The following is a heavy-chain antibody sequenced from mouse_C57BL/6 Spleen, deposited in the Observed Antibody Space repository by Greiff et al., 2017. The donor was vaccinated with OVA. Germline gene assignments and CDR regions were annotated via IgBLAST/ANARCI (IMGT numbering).Heavy chain of an antibody. CDR3: ARGHQLTGTGY. D-gene: IGHD4-1*01. CDR2: IHPNSGST. V-gene: IGHV1-64*01. CDR1: GYTFTSYW. Sequence: QVQLQQPGAELVKPGASVRLSCKASGYTFTSYWMHWVKQRPGQGLEWIGMIHPNSGSTNYNEKFKSKATLTVDKSSSTAYMQLSSLTSEDSAVYYCARGHQLTGTGYWGQGTTLTVSS. J-gene: IGHJ2*01.